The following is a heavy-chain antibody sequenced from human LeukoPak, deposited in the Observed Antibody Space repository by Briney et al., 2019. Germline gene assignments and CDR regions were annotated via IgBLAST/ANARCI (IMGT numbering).Heavy chain of an antibody. CDR1: GYTFSDYK. Sequence: ASVKVSCKTSGYTFSDYKIHWVRQAPGQGLEWMGWINPNTGYTNPAQTFQGRVTMTRDTSISTVYMELSRLTSDDTAVYYCARADWSMLDYWGQGTLVTVSS. CDR2: INPNTGYT. D-gene: IGHD1-1*01. CDR3: ARADWSMLDY. J-gene: IGHJ4*02. V-gene: IGHV1-2*02.